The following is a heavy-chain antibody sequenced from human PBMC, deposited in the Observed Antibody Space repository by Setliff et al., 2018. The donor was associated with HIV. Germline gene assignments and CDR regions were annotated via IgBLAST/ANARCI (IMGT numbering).Heavy chain of an antibody. CDR1: GFTFSTYS. D-gene: IGHD3-22*01. CDR2: ISSSSTTI. J-gene: IGHJ4*02. Sequence: AGGSLRLSCAASGFTFSTYSMNWVRQAPGKGLEWVSYISSSSTTIYYADSVKGRFTISRDNAKNSLYLQMNSLRAEDTAVYYCARNPHYFDRSGYYSWFYFDYWGQGTLVTVSS. CDR3: ARNPHYFDRSGYYSWFYFDY. V-gene: IGHV3-48*01.